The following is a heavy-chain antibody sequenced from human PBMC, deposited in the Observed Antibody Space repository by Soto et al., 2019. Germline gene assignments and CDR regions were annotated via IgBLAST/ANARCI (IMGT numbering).Heavy chain of an antibody. V-gene: IGHV1-18*01. J-gene: IGHJ4*02. CDR2: ISAYNGNT. D-gene: IGHD4-17*01. CDR1: GYTFTSYG. CDR3: ARARVDYGDHYSDYFDY. Sequence: QVQLVQSGAEVKKPGASVKVSCKASGYTFTSYGIIWVRQAPGQGLEWMGWISAYNGNTNYAQKLQGRVTMTTDTSTSTAYMELRSLRSDDTAVYYCARARVDYGDHYSDYFDYWGQGTLVTVSS.